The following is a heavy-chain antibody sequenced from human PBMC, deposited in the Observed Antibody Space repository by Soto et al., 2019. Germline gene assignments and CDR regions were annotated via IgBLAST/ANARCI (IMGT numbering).Heavy chain of an antibody. J-gene: IGHJ6*02. CDR2: IQPRRGGT. D-gene: IGHD3-10*01. V-gene: IGHV1-2*04. CDR1: GYTFTGYY. Sequence: GGAVKFSCNAAGYTFTGYYMHCVRQAPGQGLEWMGWIQPRRGGTSYAQRFQSWVPTTRDPAISTANMELSRLSPDDTAVYYCARDLRRPHSGRDGMARRNHYGMDVWGQGTTVTVSS. CDR3: ARDLRRPHSGRDGMARRNHYGMDV.